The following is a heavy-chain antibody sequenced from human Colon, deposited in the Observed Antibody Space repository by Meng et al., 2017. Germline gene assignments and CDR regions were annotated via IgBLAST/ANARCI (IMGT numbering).Heavy chain of an antibody. CDR2: ARIDYANT. J-gene: IGHJ4*02. V-gene: IGHV4-61*08. Sequence: QVQRQASGPGLGRLSETFSLICAVSGASVRSPDHQWGWVRQPPGKGLEWIGYARIDYANTNYNPSLKSRVNVSLDTSKNQFSLNVRSVTAADTAVYYCARDYWGSLDFWGQGILVTVSS. D-gene: IGHD3-16*01. CDR1: GASVRSPDHQ. CDR3: ARDYWGSLDF.